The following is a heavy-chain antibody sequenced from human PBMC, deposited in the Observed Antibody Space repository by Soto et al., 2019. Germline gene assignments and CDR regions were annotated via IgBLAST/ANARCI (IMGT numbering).Heavy chain of an antibody. CDR3: AREKVTMVRGAPNAFDI. CDR1: GFTFSSYG. Sequence: GGSLRLSCAASGFTFSSYGMHWVRQAPGKGLEWVAVIWYDGSNKYYADSVKGRFTISRDNSKNKLYLQMNSLRAEDTAVYYCAREKVTMVRGAPNAFDIWGQGTMVTVSS. J-gene: IGHJ3*02. CDR2: IWYDGSNK. D-gene: IGHD3-10*01. V-gene: IGHV3-33*01.